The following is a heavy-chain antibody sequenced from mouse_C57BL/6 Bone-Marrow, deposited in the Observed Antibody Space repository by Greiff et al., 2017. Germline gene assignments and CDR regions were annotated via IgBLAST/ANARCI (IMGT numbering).Heavy chain of an antibody. V-gene: IGHV2-9-1*01. CDR1: GFSLTSYA. D-gene: IGHD3-2*02. CDR2: IWTGGGT. Sequence: VQLKESGPGLVAPSQRLSITCTVSGFSLTSYAISWVRQPPGKGLEWLGVIWTGGGTNYNSALKSRLSISKDNSKSQVFLKMNSLQTDDTARYYCARKSQARPEYYFDYWGQGTTLTVSS. J-gene: IGHJ2*01. CDR3: ARKSQARPEYYFDY.